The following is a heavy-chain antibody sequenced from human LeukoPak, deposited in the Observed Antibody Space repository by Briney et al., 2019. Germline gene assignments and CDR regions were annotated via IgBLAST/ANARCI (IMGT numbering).Heavy chain of an antibody. CDR1: GGSFSGYY. V-gene: IGHV4-34*01. D-gene: IGHD3-22*01. CDR3: ARWNYYDSSGYYSLYAFDI. Sequence: SETLSLTCAVYGGSFSGYYWSWIRQPPGKGLEWIGEINHSGSTNYNPSLKSRVTISVDTSKNQFSLKLSSVTAADTAVYYCARWNYYDSSGYYSLYAFDIWGQGTMVTVSS. CDR2: INHSGST. J-gene: IGHJ3*02.